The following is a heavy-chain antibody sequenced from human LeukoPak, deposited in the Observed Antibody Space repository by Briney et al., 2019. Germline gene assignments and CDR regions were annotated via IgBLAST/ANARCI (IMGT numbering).Heavy chain of an antibody. CDR3: TRDWYYDILTGYDY. Sequence: GGSLRLSCAASGFTFSSYAMSWVRQAPGKGLEWVGRIKSKTDGGTTDYAAPVKGRFTISRDDSRSTLYLQMNSLKTEDTAVYYCTRDWYYDILTGYDYWGQGTLVTVSS. V-gene: IGHV3-15*01. CDR1: GFTFSSYA. CDR2: IKSKTDGGTT. D-gene: IGHD3-9*01. J-gene: IGHJ4*02.